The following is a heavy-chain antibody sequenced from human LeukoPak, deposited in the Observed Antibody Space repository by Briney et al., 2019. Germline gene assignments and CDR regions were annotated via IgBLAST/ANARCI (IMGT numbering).Heavy chain of an antibody. CDR1: GGSISSDSYY. V-gene: IGHV4-61*02. CDR2: IYTSGST. CDR3: ATERPSTDYYYYYYMDV. D-gene: IGHD4-17*01. Sequence: SQTLSLTCTVSGGSISSDSYYWSWIRQPAGKGLEWIGRIYTSGSTNYNPSLKSRVTISVDTSKNQFSLKLSSVTAADTAVYYCATERPSTDYYYYYYMDVWGKGTTVTVSS. J-gene: IGHJ6*03.